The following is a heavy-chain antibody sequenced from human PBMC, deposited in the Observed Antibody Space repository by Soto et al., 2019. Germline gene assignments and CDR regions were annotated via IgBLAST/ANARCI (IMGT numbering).Heavy chain of an antibody. J-gene: IGHJ4*02. D-gene: IGHD3-3*01. V-gene: IGHV3-30*18. CDR2: ISYDGSNK. CDR3: AKELDGYDFWSGYYHLDY. Sequence: QVQLVESGGGVVQPGRSLRLSCAASGFTFSSYGMHWVRQAPGKGLEWVAGISYDGSNKYYADSVKGRFTISRDNSKNTLYLQMNSLRAEDTAVYYCAKELDGYDFWSGYYHLDYWGQGTLVTVSS. CDR1: GFTFSSYG.